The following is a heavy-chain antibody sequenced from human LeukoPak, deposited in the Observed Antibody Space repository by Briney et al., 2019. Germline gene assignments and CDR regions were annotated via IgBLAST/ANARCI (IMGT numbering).Heavy chain of an antibody. Sequence: GGSLRLSCAASGFGFSDYYMSWIRQAPGKGLEWVSYISRGGNTIYYADSVKGRFTISRDNAKNFLYLQMDSLRAEDTAMYYCAGKSGVSGFFDSWGQGTLVTVSS. D-gene: IGHD5/OR15-5a*01. V-gene: IGHV3-11*01. CDR3: AGKSGVSGFFDS. CDR1: GFGFSDYY. J-gene: IGHJ4*02. CDR2: ISRGGNTI.